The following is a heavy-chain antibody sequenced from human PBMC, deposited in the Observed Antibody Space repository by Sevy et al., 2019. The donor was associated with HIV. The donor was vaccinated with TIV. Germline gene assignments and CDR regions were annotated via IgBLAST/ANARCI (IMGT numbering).Heavy chain of an antibody. V-gene: IGHV3-30*18. CDR1: GFTFSSYG. J-gene: IGHJ6*02. CDR2: ISYDGSNK. Sequence: GGSLRLSCAASGFTFSSYGMHWVRQAPGKGLEWVAVISYDGSNKYYADSVKGRFTISRDNSKNTLYLQMSSLRAEDTAVYYCAKDGEGKRARYCSGGSCYSSRPYYYYGMDVWGQGTTVTVSS. CDR3: AKDGEGKRARYCSGGSCYSSRPYYYYGMDV. D-gene: IGHD2-15*01.